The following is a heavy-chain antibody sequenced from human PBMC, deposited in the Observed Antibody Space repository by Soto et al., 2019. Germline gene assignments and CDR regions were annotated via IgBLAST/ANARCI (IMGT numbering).Heavy chain of an antibody. CDR2: INPNSGGT. D-gene: IGHD2-2*01. J-gene: IGHJ5*02. V-gene: IGHV1-2*02. Sequence: XSVKVSCKGSGYIFTYYYMNWVRQAPGQGLEWMGWINPNSGGTNYAQKFQGRVTMTTDTSISTAYMELSRLTSDDTAVYYCARPYCGSNSCHNWFDHWGQGTLVTVSS. CDR1: GYIFTYYY. CDR3: ARPYCGSNSCHNWFDH.